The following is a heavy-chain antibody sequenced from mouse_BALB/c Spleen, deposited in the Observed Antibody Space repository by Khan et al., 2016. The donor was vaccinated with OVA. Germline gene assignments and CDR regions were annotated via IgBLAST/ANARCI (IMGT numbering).Heavy chain of an antibody. J-gene: IGHJ3*01. Sequence: QVQLKESGPGLVAPSQSLSITCTVSGFSLTSYGVHWVRQPPGKGLEWLGIIWAGGSTNYNSALMSRLSISKDNSKSQVFLKMNSLQTGDTAMYYCARDTTATPYWGQGTLVTVSA. D-gene: IGHD1-2*01. CDR3: ARDTTATPY. CDR2: IWAGGST. V-gene: IGHV2-9*02. CDR1: GFSLTSYG.